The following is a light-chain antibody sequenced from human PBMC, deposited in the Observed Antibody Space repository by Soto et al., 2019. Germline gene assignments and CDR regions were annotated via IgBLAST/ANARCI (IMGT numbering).Light chain of an antibody. CDR3: QQYGSSIT. V-gene: IGKV3-20*01. Sequence: IALTQSPGTLSWSPGERATLSCRASQSVSRSYLAWYQQKPGQAPRLLIYGASSRATGIPDRFSGSGSGTDFTLTINRLEPDDFAVYYCQQYGSSITFGQGTRLEIK. J-gene: IGKJ5*01. CDR1: QSVSRSY. CDR2: GAS.